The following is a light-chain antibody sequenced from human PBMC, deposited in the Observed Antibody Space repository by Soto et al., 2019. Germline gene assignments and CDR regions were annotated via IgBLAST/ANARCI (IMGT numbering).Light chain of an antibody. Sequence: EIVMTQSPATLSVSPGERATLSCRASQSVSSNLAWYQQKPGQAPRLLIYGASTRATGIPARFSGSGSGTEFTLTISSLQSEDFAVYYCQQSNNWPPVTFGQGTKV. J-gene: IGKJ1*01. CDR2: GAS. V-gene: IGKV3-15*01. CDR1: QSVSSN. CDR3: QQSNNWPPVT.